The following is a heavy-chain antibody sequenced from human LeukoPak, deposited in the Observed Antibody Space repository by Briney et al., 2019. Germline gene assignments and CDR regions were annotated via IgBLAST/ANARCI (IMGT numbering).Heavy chain of an antibody. Sequence: PSQTLSLTCAVYGGSFSGYYWSWIRQPPGKGLEWIGEINHSGSTNYNPSLKSRVTISVDTSKNQFSLKLSSVAAADTAVYYCASCGGDCYYFDYWGQGTLVTVSS. J-gene: IGHJ4*02. V-gene: IGHV4-34*01. CDR2: INHSGST. CDR3: ASCGGDCYYFDY. CDR1: GGSFSGYY. D-gene: IGHD2-21*02.